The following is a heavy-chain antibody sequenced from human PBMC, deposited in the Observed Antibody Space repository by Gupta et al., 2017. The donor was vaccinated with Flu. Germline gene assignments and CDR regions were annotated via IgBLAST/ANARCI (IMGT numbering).Heavy chain of an antibody. CDR1: GFTFTHYG. D-gene: IGHD1-7*01. J-gene: IGHJ5*02. CDR2: ISDGGYNT. CDR3: ANEELRQRP. V-gene: IGHV3-23*01. Sequence: EVQLLEAGGGMVQPGGSVRLYCAVSGFTFTHYGSGWVRQAPGKGLEWVSFISDGGYNTYYADSVKGRFTISRDNSKDTLYLQMNSLRAEDTAVYYRANEELRQRPWGHGTLVTVSS.